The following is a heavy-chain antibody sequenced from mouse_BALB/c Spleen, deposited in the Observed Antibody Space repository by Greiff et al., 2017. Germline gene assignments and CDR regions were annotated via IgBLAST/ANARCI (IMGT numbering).Heavy chain of an antibody. V-gene: IGHV1-4*01. Sequence: QVQLKQSGAELARPGASVKMSCKASGYTFTSYTMHWVKQRLGQGLEWIGYINPSSGYTNYNQKFKDKATLTADKSSSTAYMQLSSLTSEDSAVYYCARKVFTTVDYWGQGTTLTVSS. J-gene: IGHJ2*01. CDR3: ARKVFTTVDY. D-gene: IGHD1-1*01. CDR2: INPSSGYT. CDR1: GYTFTSYT.